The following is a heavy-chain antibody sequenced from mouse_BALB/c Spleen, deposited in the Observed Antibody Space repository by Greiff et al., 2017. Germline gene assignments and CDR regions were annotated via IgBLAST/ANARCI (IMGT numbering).Heavy chain of an antibody. D-gene: IGHD2-4*01. CDR3: ARERTVYDYDGYFDY. V-gene: IGHV5-9-4*01. J-gene: IGHJ2*01. CDR2: ISSGGSYT. CDR1: GFTFSSYA. Sequence: EVKVEESGGGLVKPGGSLKLSCAASGFTFSSYAMSWVRQSPEKRLEWVAEISSGGSYTYYPDTVTGRFTISRDNAKNTLYLEMSSLRSEDTAMYYCARERTVYDYDGYFDYWGQGTTLTVAA.